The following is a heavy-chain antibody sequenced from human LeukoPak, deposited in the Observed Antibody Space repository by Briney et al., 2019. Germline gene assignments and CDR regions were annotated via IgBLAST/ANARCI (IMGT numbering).Heavy chain of an antibody. J-gene: IGHJ4*02. CDR3: ARPSITIFGVVADYYFDY. CDR2: IYHSGST. CDR1: GGSISSGGYS. Sequence: SETLSLTCAVSGGSISSGGYSWSWIRQPPGKGLEWIGYIYHSGSTYYNPSLKSRVTISVDTSKNQFSLKLSSVTAADTAVYYCARPSITIFGVVADYYFDYWGQGTLVTVSS. V-gene: IGHV4-30-2*03. D-gene: IGHD3-3*01.